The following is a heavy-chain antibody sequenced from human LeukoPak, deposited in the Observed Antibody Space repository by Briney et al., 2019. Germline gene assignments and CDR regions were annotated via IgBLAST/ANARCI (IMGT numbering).Heavy chain of an antibody. CDR1: GYTFTGYY. V-gene: IGHV1-2*02. J-gene: IGHJ5*02. D-gene: IGHD6-13*01. CDR3: ARGAYSSSAVWFDP. Sequence: ASVKVSCKASGYTFTGYYMHWVGQAPGQGLEWMGWINPNSGGTNYAQKFQGRVTMTRDTSISTAYMELSRLRSDDTAVYYCARGAYSSSAVWFDPWSQGTLVTVSS. CDR2: INPNSGGT.